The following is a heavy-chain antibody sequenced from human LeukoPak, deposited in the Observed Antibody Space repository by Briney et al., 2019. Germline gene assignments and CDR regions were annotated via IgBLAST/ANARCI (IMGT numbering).Heavy chain of an antibody. Sequence: GGSLRLSCAASGFSFSGSSVHWVRQSSGRGLEWVGLIDKKDNLYATAYAESVRGRFTISRDDSKDTAFLHMDSLKTEDTALYYCTRDRGTYNWFEPWGQGTLVTVSS. CDR3: TRDRGTYNWFEP. CDR1: GFSFSGSS. CDR2: IDKKDNLYAT. J-gene: IGHJ5*02. V-gene: IGHV3-73*01.